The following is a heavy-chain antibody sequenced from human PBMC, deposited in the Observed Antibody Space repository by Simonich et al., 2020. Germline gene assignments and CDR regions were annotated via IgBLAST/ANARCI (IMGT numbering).Heavy chain of an antibody. V-gene: IGHV3-23*01. Sequence: EVQLLESGGGLVQPGGSLRLSCAASGFTFSSYAMSWVRQAPGTGREWVSAISGSDGSTYDADSVKGRFTISRDNSKNTLYLQMNSLRAEDTAVYYCAKEVSSWFISGWGQGTMVTVSS. CDR3: AKEVSSWFISG. J-gene: IGHJ3*01. CDR2: ISGSDGST. D-gene: IGHD3-10*01. CDR1: GFTFSSYA.